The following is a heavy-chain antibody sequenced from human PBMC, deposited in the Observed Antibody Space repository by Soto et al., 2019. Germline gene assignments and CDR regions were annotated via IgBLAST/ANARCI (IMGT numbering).Heavy chain of an antibody. CDR2: IYYSGST. J-gene: IGHJ6*02. V-gene: IGHV4-30-4*01. CDR1: GGSISSGDYY. D-gene: IGHD1-26*01. Sequence: SETLSLTCTVSGGSISSGDYYWSWIRQPPGKGLEWIGYIYYSGSTYYNPSLKSRVTISVDTSKNQFSLKLSSVTAADTAVYYCARGGSGDYSGMDVWGQGTTVTVSS. CDR3: ARGGSGDYSGMDV.